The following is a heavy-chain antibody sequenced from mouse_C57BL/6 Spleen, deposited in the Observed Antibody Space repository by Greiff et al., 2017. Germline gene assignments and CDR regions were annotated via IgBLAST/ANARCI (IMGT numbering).Heavy chain of an antibody. CDR2: IDPNSGGT. CDR3: AGVYYGSRGYAMDY. CDR1: GYTFTSYW. V-gene: IGHV1-72*01. D-gene: IGHD1-1*01. Sequence: QVQLQQPGAELVKPGASVKMSCKASGYTFTSYWITWVKQRPGRGLEWLGRIDPNSGGTKYNEKFKSKATLTVDKPSSTAYMQLSSLTSEDSAVYYCAGVYYGSRGYAMDYWGQGTSVTVAA. J-gene: IGHJ4*01.